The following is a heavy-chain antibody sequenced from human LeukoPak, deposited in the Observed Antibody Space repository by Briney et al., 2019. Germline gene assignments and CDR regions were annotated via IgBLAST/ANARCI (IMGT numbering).Heavy chain of an antibody. CDR3: ARTAARRFDY. V-gene: IGHV1-46*01. CDR2: INPTGGST. Sequence: GSENVSCKASGYTFPSYFMHWVGQAPGQELEWMGIINPTGGSTTYAQKFQGRVTMTRDTSTSTVYMELSSLRSDDTAVYYCARTAARRFDYWGQGTLVTVSS. CDR1: GYTFPSYF. J-gene: IGHJ4*02. D-gene: IGHD6-6*01.